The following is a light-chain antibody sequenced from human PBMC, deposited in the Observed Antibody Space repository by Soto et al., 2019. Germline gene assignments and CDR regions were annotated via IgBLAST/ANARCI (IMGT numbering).Light chain of an antibody. CDR3: AAWDDSLNGVV. CDR1: SSNFGSNT. V-gene: IGLV1-44*01. J-gene: IGLJ2*01. Sequence: QSVVTQPPSASGTPGQRVTIFCSGSSSNFGSNTVNWYQQLPGTAPKLLMYSNNQRPSGVPDLFSGSKSGTSASLAISGLQSEDEADYYCAAWDDSLNGVVFGGGTKLTVL. CDR2: SNN.